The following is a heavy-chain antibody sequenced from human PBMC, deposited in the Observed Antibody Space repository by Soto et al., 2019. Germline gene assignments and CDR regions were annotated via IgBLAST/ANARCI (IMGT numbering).Heavy chain of an antibody. CDR1: GFTFSSYA. CDR3: AKDQVMFPIAAAGPAENWFDP. Sequence: PGGSLRLSCAASGFTFSSYAMIWVRQAPGKGLEWVSAISGSGGSTYYADSVKGRFTISRDNSKNTLYLQMNSLRAEDTAVYYCAKDQVMFPIAAAGPAENWFDPWGQGTLVTVSS. V-gene: IGHV3-23*01. CDR2: ISGSGGST. D-gene: IGHD6-13*01. J-gene: IGHJ5*02.